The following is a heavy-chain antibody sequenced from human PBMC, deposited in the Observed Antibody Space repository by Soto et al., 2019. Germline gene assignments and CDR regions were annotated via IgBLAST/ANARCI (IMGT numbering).Heavy chain of an antibody. CDR1: GYSFTSYW. CDR3: ARRGCSSTSCFGAMDV. J-gene: IGHJ6*02. V-gene: IGHV5-51*01. D-gene: IGHD2-2*01. CDR2: IYPGDSDT. Sequence: GESLKISCKGSGYSFTSYWIGWVRQMPGKGLEWMGIIYPGDSDTRYSPSFQGQVTISADKSISTAYLQWSSLKASDTAMYYCARRGCSSTSCFGAMDVWGQGTTVTVSS.